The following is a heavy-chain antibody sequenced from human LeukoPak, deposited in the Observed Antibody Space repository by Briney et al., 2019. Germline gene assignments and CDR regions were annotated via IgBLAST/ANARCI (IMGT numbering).Heavy chain of an antibody. Sequence: GGSLGLSCAASGFTFSSYAMHWVRQAPGKGLEWVAVISYDGSNKYYVDSVKGRFTISRDNSKNTLYLQMNSLRAEDTAVYYCARDCGSEHFDYWGQGTLVTVSS. CDR2: ISYDGSNK. CDR1: GFTFSSYA. J-gene: IGHJ4*02. CDR3: ARDCGSEHFDY. D-gene: IGHD1-26*01. V-gene: IGHV3-30-3*01.